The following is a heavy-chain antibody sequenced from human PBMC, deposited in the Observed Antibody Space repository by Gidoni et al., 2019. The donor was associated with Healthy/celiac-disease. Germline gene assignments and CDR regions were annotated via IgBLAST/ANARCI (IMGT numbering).Heavy chain of an antibody. V-gene: IGHV3-23*01. CDR2: ISGSGGST. D-gene: IGHD1-26*01. CDR3: AKDVTVGATNLDY. CDR1: GFTFSSYA. J-gene: IGHJ4*02. Sequence: EVPLLESGGGLVQPGGSLRLSCAASGFTFSSYAMSWVRQAPGKGLEWVSAISGSGGSTYYADSVKGRFTISRDNTKNTLYLQMNSLRAEDTAVYYCAKDVTVGATNLDYGGQGTLVTVSS.